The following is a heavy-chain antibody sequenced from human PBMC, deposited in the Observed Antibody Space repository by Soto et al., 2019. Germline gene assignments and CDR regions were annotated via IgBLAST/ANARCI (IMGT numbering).Heavy chain of an antibody. CDR3: TRDDAGQWLAQDAFDI. D-gene: IGHD6-19*01. V-gene: IGHV3-49*04. CDR1: GFTFGNSA. CDR2: IRSKAYGGTT. J-gene: IGHJ3*02. Sequence: GGSLRLSCTASGFTFGNSAMTWVRQAPGKGLEWVGFIRSKAYGGTTEYAASVKGRFTISRDDSKSIAYLQMNSLKTEDTAVYYCTRDDAGQWLAQDAFDIWGQGTMVTVS.